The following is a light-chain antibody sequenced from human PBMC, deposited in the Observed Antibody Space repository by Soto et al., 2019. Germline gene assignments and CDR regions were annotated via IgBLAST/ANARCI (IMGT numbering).Light chain of an antibody. V-gene: IGKV1-39*01. CDR2: AAS. J-gene: IGKJ4*02. CDR1: QSISTY. Sequence: ETKMTLKPSAVSPSIKERISITCRANQSISTYLNWYRQIPGKAPNLLIYAASSLQSGVPSRFSGSGSGTDFTLTISSVQPEDFAIYYCQHSSSIPLTFGGGTKVDIK. CDR3: QHSSSIPLT.